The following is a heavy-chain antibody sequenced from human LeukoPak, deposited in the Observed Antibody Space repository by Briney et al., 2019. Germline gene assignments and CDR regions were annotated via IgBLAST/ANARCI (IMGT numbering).Heavy chain of an antibody. CDR2: TYYRSKWYN. Sequence: SQTLSLTCAISGDSVSSNSAAWNWIRQSPSRGLEWLGRTYYRSKWYNDYAVSLKGRITINPDTSKNQFSPQLNSVTPEDTAVYYRARAPSWGYYYFDLWGRGTLVTVSS. V-gene: IGHV6-1*01. CDR3: ARAPSWGYYYFDL. CDR1: GDSVSSNSAA. D-gene: IGHD2-2*01. J-gene: IGHJ2*01.